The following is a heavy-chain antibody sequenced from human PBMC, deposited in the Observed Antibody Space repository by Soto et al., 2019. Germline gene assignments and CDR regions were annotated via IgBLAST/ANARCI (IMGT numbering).Heavy chain of an antibody. V-gene: IGHV4-30-4*01. J-gene: IGHJ6*02. CDR3: ARALTTRRSWYTPPSYYYYYGMDV. CDR1: GGSISSGDYY. D-gene: IGHD6-13*01. CDR2: IYYSGST. Sequence: SETLSLTCTVSGGSISSGDYYWSWIRQPPGKGLEWIGYIYYSGSTYYNPSLKSRVTISVDTSKSQFSLKLSSVTAADTAVYYCARALTTRRSWYTPPSYYYYYGMDVWGQGTTVTVSS.